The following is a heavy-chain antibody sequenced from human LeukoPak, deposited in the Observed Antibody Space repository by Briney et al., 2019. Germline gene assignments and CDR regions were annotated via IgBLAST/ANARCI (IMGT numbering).Heavy chain of an antibody. V-gene: IGHV4-59*08. CDR1: GGSISSYY. CDR3: ASSSLDVVGAKFDY. D-gene: IGHD1-26*01. J-gene: IGHJ4*02. CDR2: IYYSGST. Sequence: PSETLSLTCTVSGGSISSYYWSWIRQPPGKGLEWIGYIYYSGSTNYNPSLKSRVTISVDTSKNQFSLKLSSVTAADTAVYYCASSSLDVVGAKFDYWGQGTLVTVSS.